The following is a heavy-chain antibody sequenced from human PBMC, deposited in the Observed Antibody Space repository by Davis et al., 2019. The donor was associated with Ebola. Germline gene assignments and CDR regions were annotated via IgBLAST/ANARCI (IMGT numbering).Heavy chain of an antibody. CDR2: INHSGST. CDR3: ASHSSGYPVDY. J-gene: IGHJ4*02. Sequence: SETLSLTCAVYGGSFSGYFWTWIRQPPGKGLEWIGEINHSGSTNYNPSLKSRVTISVDTSKNQFSLNLSSVTAADTAVYYCASHSSGYPVDYWGQGTLVTVSS. CDR1: GGSFSGYF. V-gene: IGHV4-34*01. D-gene: IGHD3-22*01.